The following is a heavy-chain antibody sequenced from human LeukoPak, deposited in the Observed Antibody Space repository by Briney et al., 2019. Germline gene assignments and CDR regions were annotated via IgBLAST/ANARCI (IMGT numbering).Heavy chain of an antibody. Sequence: GGSLRLSCAASGFTFSSYAMHWVRQAPGKGLEYVSAISSNGGSTYYANSVKGRFTISRDNSKNTLYLQMGSLRAEDTAVYYCARSYYDSSGYYYAFDYWGQGTLVTVSS. CDR2: ISSNGGST. CDR1: GFTFSSYA. D-gene: IGHD3-22*01. V-gene: IGHV3-64*01. CDR3: ARSYYDSSGYYYAFDY. J-gene: IGHJ4*02.